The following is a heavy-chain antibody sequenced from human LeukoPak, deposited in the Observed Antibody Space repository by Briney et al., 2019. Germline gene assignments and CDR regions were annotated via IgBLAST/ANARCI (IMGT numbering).Heavy chain of an antibody. CDR2: IYPGDSDT. CDR1: GYSFTSYW. V-gene: IGHV5-51*01. J-gene: IGHJ3*02. D-gene: IGHD1-26*01. Sequence: GESLKISRKGSGYSFTSYWIGWVRQMPGKGLEWMGIIYPGDSDTRYSPSFQGQVTISADKSISTAYLQWSSLRASDTAMYFCATGEWESHDAFDIWGQGTMVTVSS. CDR3: ATGEWESHDAFDI.